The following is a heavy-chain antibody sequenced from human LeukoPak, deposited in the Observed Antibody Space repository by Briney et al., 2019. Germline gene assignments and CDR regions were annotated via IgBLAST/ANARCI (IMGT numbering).Heavy chain of an antibody. Sequence: SETLSLTCTPSGGSISSYNWSWIRQPPGKGLEWIAHIHDSGSTSYSPSLKSRLTMSADTSKNQFALRLSSVTAVDTAVYYCARHVNAGSYPFVSCGQGTLVTVSS. CDR3: ARHVNAGSYPFVS. CDR2: IHDSGST. D-gene: IGHD1-26*01. J-gene: IGHJ4*02. CDR1: GGSISSYN. V-gene: IGHV4-59*08.